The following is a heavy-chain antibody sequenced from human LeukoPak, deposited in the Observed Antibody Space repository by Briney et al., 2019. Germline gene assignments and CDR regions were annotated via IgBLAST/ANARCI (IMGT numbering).Heavy chain of an antibody. CDR1: GFTFSSYS. J-gene: IGHJ4*02. V-gene: IGHV3-48*04. D-gene: IGHD3-3*01. CDR2: ISSSSSTI. Sequence: GGSLRLSCAASGFTFSSYSMNWVRQAPGKGLEWVSYISSSSSTIYYADSVKGRFTISRDNAKNSLYLQMNSLRAEDTAVYYCARGARNGFWSGYYPDYWGQGTLVTVSS. CDR3: ARGARNGFWSGYYPDY.